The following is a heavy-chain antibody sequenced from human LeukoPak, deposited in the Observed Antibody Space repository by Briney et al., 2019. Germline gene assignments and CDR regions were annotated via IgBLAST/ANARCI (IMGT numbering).Heavy chain of an antibody. CDR2: ISYSGSP. D-gene: IGHD1-14*01. CDR3: ARQEGGTSRNDF. J-gene: IGHJ4*02. CDR1: GVSISSRNYY. Sequence: SETLSLTCTVSGVSISSRNYYWDWIRQPPGKGLEWIGDISYSGSPNYNPSLRSRVTISGDTSKNQFSLRLTSVAAADTAVYYCARQEGGTSRNDFWGQGTLVTVSS. V-gene: IGHV4-39*01.